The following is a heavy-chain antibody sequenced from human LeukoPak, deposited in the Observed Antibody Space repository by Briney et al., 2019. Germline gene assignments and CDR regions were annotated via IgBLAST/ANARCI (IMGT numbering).Heavy chain of an antibody. D-gene: IGHD6-13*01. CDR3: ARDRDRAAADTWFDP. CDR1: GYTFIGYY. CDR2: INPNSGGT. V-gene: IGHV1-2*02. J-gene: IGHJ5*02. Sequence: ASVKVSCKASGYTFIGYYMHWVRQAPGQGLEGMGWINPNSGGTTYAQTFQGRVTMTRDTSISTAYMELSSLRSDDTAVYYCARDRDRAAADTWFDPWGQGTLVTVSS.